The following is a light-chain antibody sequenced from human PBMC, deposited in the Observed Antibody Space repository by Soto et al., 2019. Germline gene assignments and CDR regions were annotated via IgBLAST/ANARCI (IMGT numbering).Light chain of an antibody. CDR3: QQDGSTPLT. J-gene: IGKJ4*01. Sequence: EIVLTQSPGTLSSSPGERATLSCRASQSVRNNYLAWYQQKPGQPPRFLIYDVSTRAAGIPDRFSGSGSGTDFTLTISRLEPEDFAVYYCQQDGSTPLTFGGGTKVEIE. CDR2: DVS. V-gene: IGKV3-20*01. CDR1: QSVRNNY.